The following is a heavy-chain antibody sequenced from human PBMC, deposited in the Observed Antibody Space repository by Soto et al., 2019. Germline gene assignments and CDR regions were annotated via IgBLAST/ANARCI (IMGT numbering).Heavy chain of an antibody. CDR1: GGSVNGYY. D-gene: IGHD3-3*01. CDR2: INHTGGT. Sequence: SETLSLTCAVYGGSVNGYYWNWIRQPPGKGLEWIGEINHTGGTHYNPSLESRVTMSVDTSKNQFSLRLSSVTAADTAIYYCATRITVFGLLIPPFDPWGRGTQVTVSS. CDR3: ATRITVFGLLIPPFDP. J-gene: IGHJ5*02. V-gene: IGHV4-34*01.